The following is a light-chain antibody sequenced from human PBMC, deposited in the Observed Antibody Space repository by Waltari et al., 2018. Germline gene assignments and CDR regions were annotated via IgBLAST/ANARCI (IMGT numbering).Light chain of an antibody. CDR1: QSISSY. CDR3: QQSYSTPPWT. CDR2: AAS. J-gene: IGKJ1*01. Sequence: DIQMTQSPSSLSASVGDRVTITCRASQSISSYLNWYQQKPGKAPKLLIYAASSLQSGVPSRCSGSGSGTDFTLTISSLQPEDFATYDCQQSYSTPPWTFGQGTKVEIK. V-gene: IGKV1-39*01.